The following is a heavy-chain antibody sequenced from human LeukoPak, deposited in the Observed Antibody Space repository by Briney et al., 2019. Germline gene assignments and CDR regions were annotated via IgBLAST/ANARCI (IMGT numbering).Heavy chain of an antibody. Sequence: GGSLRLSCTASGFTFSNYGMHWVRQAPGKGLEWVALIWYDGSNKYYADSVKGRLTISRDNSKNTLYLQMNSLRAEDTAVYYCAREGPRGNSQFDYWGQGTLVTVSS. V-gene: IGHV3-33*01. D-gene: IGHD2/OR15-2a*01. CDR3: AREGPRGNSQFDY. CDR1: GFTFSNYG. J-gene: IGHJ4*02. CDR2: IWYDGSNK.